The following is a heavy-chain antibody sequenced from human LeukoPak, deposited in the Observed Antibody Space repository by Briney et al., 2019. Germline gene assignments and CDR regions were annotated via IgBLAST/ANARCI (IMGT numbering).Heavy chain of an antibody. Sequence: GGSLRLSCAASGFTFSSYSMNWVRQAPGKGLEWVSSISSSSSYIYYADSVKGRFTISRDNAKNSLYPQMNSLRAEDTAVYYCARVSALTPDSPWGQGTLVTVSS. CDR2: ISSSSSYI. CDR1: GFTFSSYS. J-gene: IGHJ5*02. V-gene: IGHV3-21*01. CDR3: ARVSALTPDSP. D-gene: IGHD2-21*02.